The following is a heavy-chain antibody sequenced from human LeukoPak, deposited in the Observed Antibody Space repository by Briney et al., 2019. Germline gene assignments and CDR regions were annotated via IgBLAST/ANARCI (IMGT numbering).Heavy chain of an antibody. Sequence: GGSLRLSCAASGFTFSGHNMNWVRQAPGKGLEWISFVSISSGTIYYADSVKGRFRISRDNAKSSLDLEMNSLRAEDTAVYYCASTVTPEGGQGTLVTVSS. CDR1: GFTFSGHN. D-gene: IGHD1-14*01. CDR2: VSISSGTI. V-gene: IGHV3-48*04. J-gene: IGHJ1*01. CDR3: ASTVTPE.